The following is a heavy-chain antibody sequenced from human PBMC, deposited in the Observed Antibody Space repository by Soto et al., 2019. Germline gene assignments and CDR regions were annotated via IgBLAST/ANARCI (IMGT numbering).Heavy chain of an antibody. CDR1: GGSISSGDYY. Sequence: SETLSLTCTVSGGSISSGDYYWSWIRQPPGKGLEWIGYIYYSGSTYYNPSLKSRVTISVDTSKNQFSLKLSSVTAADTAVYYCARASEDGDYFDYWGQGTPVTVSS. CDR2: IYYSGST. V-gene: IGHV4-30-4*01. D-gene: IGHD4-17*01. CDR3: ARASEDGDYFDY. J-gene: IGHJ4*02.